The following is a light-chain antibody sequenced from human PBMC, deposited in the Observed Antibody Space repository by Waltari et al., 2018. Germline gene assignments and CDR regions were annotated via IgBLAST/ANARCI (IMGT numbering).Light chain of an antibody. CDR1: SSDIGYYNA. J-gene: IGLJ2*01. Sequence: SGSAVPSVTISCTGTSSDIGYYNAVSLYQPHPGKAPKLMIYEVSKRPSGVSDRFSGSKSGNTASLTISGLQAEDEADDYCSSYAGSGSWVVGGGTRLTVL. V-gene: IGLV2-23*02. CDR3: SSYAGSGSWV. CDR2: EVS.